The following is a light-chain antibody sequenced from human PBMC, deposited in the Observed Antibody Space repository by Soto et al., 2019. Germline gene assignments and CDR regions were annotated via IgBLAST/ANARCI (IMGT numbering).Light chain of an antibody. CDR2: EGS. V-gene: IGLV2-23*01. J-gene: IGLJ2*01. Sequence: QSALTQPASVSGSPGQPITISCTGTSSDVGRYNLVSWYQQHPGKAPKLMIYEGSKRPSGVSNRFSGSKSGNTASLTISGLQAEDEADYYCCSYAGSSSPVAFGGGTKVTVL. CDR3: CSYAGSSSPVA. CDR1: SSDVGRYNL.